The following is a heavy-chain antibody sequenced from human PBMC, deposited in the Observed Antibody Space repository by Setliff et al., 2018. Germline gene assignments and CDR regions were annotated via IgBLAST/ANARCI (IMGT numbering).Heavy chain of an antibody. CDR1: GGSISSSSYY. CDR2: IYYSGST. CDR3: ARGRAGHSGH. D-gene: IGHD6-19*01. V-gene: IGHV4-39*07. Sequence: PSETLSLTCAVSGGSISSSSYYWGWIRQPPGKGLEWIGSIYYSGSTYYNPSLKSRVTISVDTSKNQFSLKLSSVTAADTAVYYCARGRAGHSGHWGQGTLVTVS. J-gene: IGHJ4*02.